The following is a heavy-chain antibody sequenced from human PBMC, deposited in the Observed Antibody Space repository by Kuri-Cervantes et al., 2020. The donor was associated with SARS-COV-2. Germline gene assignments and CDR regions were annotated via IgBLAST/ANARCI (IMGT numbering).Heavy chain of an antibody. J-gene: IGHJ3*02. CDR3: ARDLNRYSSSWGAFDI. CDR1: GFTFSSYA. CDR2: ISGSGGST. D-gene: IGHD6-13*01. Sequence: GESLKISCAASGFTFSSYAMSWVRQAPGKGLEWASAISGSGGSTYYADSVKGRFTISRDNSKNTLYLQMNSLRAEDTAVYYCARDLNRYSSSWGAFDIWGQGTMVTVSS. V-gene: IGHV3-23*01.